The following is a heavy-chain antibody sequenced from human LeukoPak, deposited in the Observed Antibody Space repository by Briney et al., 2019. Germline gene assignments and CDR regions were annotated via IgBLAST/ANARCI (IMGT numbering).Heavy chain of an antibody. J-gene: IGHJ4*02. CDR3: ARAVPSTYYYDSSGYPDY. Sequence: PGGSLRLSCAASGFTFSSYSMNWVRQAPGKGLEWVSSISSSSSYIYYAGSVKGRFTISRDNAKNSLYLQMNSLRAEDTAVYYCARAVPSTYYYDSSGYPDYWGQGTLVTVSS. CDR1: GFTFSSYS. D-gene: IGHD3-22*01. V-gene: IGHV3-21*01. CDR2: ISSSSSYI.